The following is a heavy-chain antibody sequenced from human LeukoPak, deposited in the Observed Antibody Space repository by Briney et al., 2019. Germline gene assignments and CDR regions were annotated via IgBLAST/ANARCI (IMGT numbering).Heavy chain of an antibody. CDR1: GFTFSSYG. J-gene: IGHJ3*02. V-gene: IGHV3-30*02. D-gene: IGHD6-19*01. CDR2: IRYDGSNK. Sequence: GGSLRLSCAASGFTFSSYGMHWVRQAPGKGVEWVAFIRYDGSNKYYADSVKGRFTISRDNSKNTLYLQMNSLRAEDTAVYYCAKEHTPQWLVQMIDAFDIWGQGTMVTVSS. CDR3: AKEHTPQWLVQMIDAFDI.